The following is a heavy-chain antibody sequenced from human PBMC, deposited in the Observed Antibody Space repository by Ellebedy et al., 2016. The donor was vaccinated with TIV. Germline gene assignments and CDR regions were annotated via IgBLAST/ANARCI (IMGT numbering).Heavy chain of an antibody. D-gene: IGHD3-10*01. J-gene: IGHJ4*02. CDR2: IYSGGVT. CDR1: GFTVSNNY. Sequence: PGGSLRLSCAASGFTVSNNYMSWVRQAPGKGLEWVSVIYSGGVTVYADSVKGRFTISRENSKNTVYLQMNSLRVEDTAMYYCARSQYDSWFHWGQGTLVTVSS. V-gene: IGHV3-53*01. CDR3: ARSQYDSWFH.